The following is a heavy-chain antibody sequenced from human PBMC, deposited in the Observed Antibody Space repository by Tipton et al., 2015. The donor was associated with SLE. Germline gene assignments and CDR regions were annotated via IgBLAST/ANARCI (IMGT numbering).Heavy chain of an antibody. V-gene: IGHV3-9*01. Sequence: SLRLSCAGSGFQFDDYAMHWVRQAPGKGLEWVSGISWNSGSIGYADSVKGRFIISRDNAKNSLYLQMNSLRAEDTALYYCAKGGGIVVVPAATDDTFDIWGQGTMVTVSS. CDR2: ISWNSGSI. D-gene: IGHD2-2*01. J-gene: IGHJ3*02. CDR3: AKGGGIVVVPAATDDTFDI. CDR1: GFQFDDYA.